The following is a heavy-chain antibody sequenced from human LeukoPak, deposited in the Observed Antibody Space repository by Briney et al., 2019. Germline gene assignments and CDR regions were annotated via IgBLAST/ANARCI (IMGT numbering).Heavy chain of an antibody. CDR2: IYHSGNT. Sequence: PSETLSLTCTVPGYSISIGFYWGWIRQPPGKGLEWIGSIYHSGNTYYNPSLKSRVSVSVDTSKNQFSLKLSSVTAADTAVYYCARDNWNSGHMDVWGKGTTVTVSS. V-gene: IGHV4-38-2*02. D-gene: IGHD1-7*01. CDR3: ARDNWNSGHMDV. J-gene: IGHJ6*03. CDR1: GYSISIGFY.